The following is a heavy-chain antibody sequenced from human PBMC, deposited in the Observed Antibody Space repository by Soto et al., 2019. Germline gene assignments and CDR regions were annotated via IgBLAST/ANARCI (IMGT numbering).Heavy chain of an antibody. J-gene: IGHJ4*02. CDR1: GFTFSSYG. V-gene: IGHV3-30*18. Sequence: QVQLVESGGGVVQPGRSLRLSCAASGFTFSSYGMHWVRQAPGKGLEWVAVISYDGSNKYYADSVKGRFTISRDNSKNTRYVQMNSLRAEDTAVDYCAKESGRYSSSWYYFDYWGQGTLVTVSS. CDR3: AKESGRYSSSWYYFDY. D-gene: IGHD6-13*01. CDR2: ISYDGSNK.